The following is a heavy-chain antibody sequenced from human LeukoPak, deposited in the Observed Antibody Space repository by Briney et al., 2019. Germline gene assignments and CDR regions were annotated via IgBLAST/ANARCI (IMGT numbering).Heavy chain of an antibody. CDR3: ARGDTMVRGVPDY. Sequence: QSGGSLRLSCAASGFTFSSYAMHWVRQAPGKGLEWVAVISYDGSNKYYADSVKGRFTISRDNSKNTLYLQMNSLRAEDTAVYYCARGDTMVRGVPDYWGQGTLVTVSS. J-gene: IGHJ4*02. CDR2: ISYDGSNK. V-gene: IGHV3-30-3*01. CDR1: GFTFSSYA. D-gene: IGHD3-10*01.